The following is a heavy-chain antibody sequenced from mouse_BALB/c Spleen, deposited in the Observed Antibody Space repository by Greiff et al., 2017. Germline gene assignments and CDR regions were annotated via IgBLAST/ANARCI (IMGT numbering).Heavy chain of an antibody. CDR2: IWGDGST. CDR1: GFSLTGYG. V-gene: IGHV2-6-7*01. CDR3: ARDALSHLPSMDY. J-gene: IGHJ4*01. D-gene: IGHD1-2*01. Sequence: QVQLKQSGPGLVAPSQSLSITCTVSGFSLTGYGVNWVRQPPGKGLEWLGMIWGDGSTDYNSALKSRLSISKDNSKSQVFLKMNSLQTDDTARYYCARDALSHLPSMDYWGQGTSVTVSS.